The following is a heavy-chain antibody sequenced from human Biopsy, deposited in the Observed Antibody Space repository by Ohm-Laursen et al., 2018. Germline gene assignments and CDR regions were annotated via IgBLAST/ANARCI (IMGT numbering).Heavy chain of an antibody. CDR1: GFTFTSYA. Sequence: SLRLSCAASGFTFTSYAMHWVRQAPGKGLEWVAVISHDGSGEYYADSLQDRFIISRDNPKNTVDLQMNSLRAEDTAVYFCARDGKRWDYSTYFSWHFDLWGRGTLVTVSS. J-gene: IGHJ2*01. V-gene: IGHV3-30*03. CDR2: ISHDGSGE. CDR3: ARDGKRWDYSTYFSWHFDL. D-gene: IGHD4-11*01.